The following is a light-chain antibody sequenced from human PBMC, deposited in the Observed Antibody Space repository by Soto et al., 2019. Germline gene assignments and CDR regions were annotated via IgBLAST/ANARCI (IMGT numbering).Light chain of an antibody. CDR2: DAS. Sequence: EIVLTQSPATLSLSPGERATLSRRASQSVSSYLAWYQQKPGQAPRLLIYDASNRATGIPARFSGSGSGTDFTLTISSLEPEDSAVYYCQQRSNWPRMYTFGQGTKVEIK. V-gene: IGKV3-11*01. CDR1: QSVSSY. CDR3: QQRSNWPRMYT. J-gene: IGKJ2*01.